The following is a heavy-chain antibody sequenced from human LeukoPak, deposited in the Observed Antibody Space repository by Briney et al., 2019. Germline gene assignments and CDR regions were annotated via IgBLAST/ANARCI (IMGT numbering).Heavy chain of an antibody. D-gene: IGHD4-23*01. CDR3: ARDYDGNLEY. CDR1: GFTFSSYS. J-gene: IGHJ4*02. Sequence: GGSLRLSCAASGFTFSSYSMNWVRQAPGKGLEWVSYIGSSGSTIYYADSVKGRFTISRDNAKNSLYQQMNSLRAEDTAVYYCARDYDGNLEYWGQGTPVTVSS. CDR2: IGSSGSTI. V-gene: IGHV3-48*04.